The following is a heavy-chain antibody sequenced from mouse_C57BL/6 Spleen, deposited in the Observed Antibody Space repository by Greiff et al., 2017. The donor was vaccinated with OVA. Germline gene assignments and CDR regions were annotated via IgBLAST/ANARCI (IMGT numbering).Heavy chain of an antibody. CDR1: GFNIKNTY. Sequence: VQLQQSVAELVRPGASVKLSCTASGFNIKNTYMHWVKQRPEQGLEWIGRIDPANGYTKYASEFQGKATITADTSSNAAYLQLTSLTSEDTAIYYYARHDEVHMAMDYWGQGTSVTVSS. CDR2: IDPANGYT. V-gene: IGHV14-3*01. CDR3: ARHDEVHMAMDY. J-gene: IGHJ4*01.